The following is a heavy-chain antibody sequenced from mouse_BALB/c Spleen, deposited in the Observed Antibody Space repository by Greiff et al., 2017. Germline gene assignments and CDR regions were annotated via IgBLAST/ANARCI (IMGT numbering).Heavy chain of an antibody. V-gene: IGHV5-6-5*01. J-gene: IGHJ4*01. CDR1: GFTFSSYA. CDR3: ARGRRGDYDGRYAMDY. CDR2: ISSGGST. D-gene: IGHD2-4*01. Sequence: EVKLVESGGGLVKPGGSLKLSCAASGFTFSSYAMSWVRQTPEKRLEWVASISSGGSTYYPDSVKGRFTISRDNARNILYLQMSSLRSEDTAMYYCARGRRGDYDGRYAMDYWGQGTSVTVSS.